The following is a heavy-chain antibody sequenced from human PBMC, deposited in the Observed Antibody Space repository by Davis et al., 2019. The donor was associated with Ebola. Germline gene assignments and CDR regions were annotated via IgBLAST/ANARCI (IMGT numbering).Heavy chain of an antibody. CDR1: GYSFTSYW. CDR2: IDPSDSYT. CDR3: ARRGYSYGLHSYYYGMDV. J-gene: IGHJ6*02. D-gene: IGHD5-18*01. V-gene: IGHV5-10-1*01. Sequence: PGGSLRLSCKGSGYSFTSYWISWVRQMPGKGLEWMGRIDPSDSYTNYSPSFQGHVTISADKSISTAYLQWSSLKASDTAMYYCARRGYSYGLHSYYYGMDVWGQGTTVTVSS.